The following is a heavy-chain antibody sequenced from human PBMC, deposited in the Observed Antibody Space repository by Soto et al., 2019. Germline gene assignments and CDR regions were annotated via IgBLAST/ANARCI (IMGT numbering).Heavy chain of an antibody. CDR1: GFTFGSYE. CDR2: ISPSGTTI. J-gene: IGHJ6*02. V-gene: IGHV3-48*03. CDR3: VRDAPSDDFWSGYSYGMDV. Sequence: GGSLRLSCEASGFTFGSYEMNWVRQAPGKGLEWVSYISPSGTTIYYADSVKGRFSISRDNARNSLFLQMNSMRAEDTAVYLCVRDAPSDDFWSGYSYGMDVWGQGTTVTVSS. D-gene: IGHD3-3*01.